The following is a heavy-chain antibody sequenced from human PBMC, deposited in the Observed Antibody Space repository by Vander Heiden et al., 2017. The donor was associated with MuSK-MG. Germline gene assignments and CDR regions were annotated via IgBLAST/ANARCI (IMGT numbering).Heavy chain of an antibody. CDR1: GYTFSSYY. CDR3: VRIYGSGSYYNGPFDY. J-gene: IGHJ4*02. Sequence: QVQLVQSGAAVKKPGASVKVSCKASGYTFSSYYMHWVRQAPGQGPEWMGIINPSGGHTNYAQKFQGRVTMTRDTSTSTVYMELSSLTSEDTAVYYCVRIYGSGSYYNGPFDYWGQGTPVTVSS. D-gene: IGHD3-10*01. V-gene: IGHV1-46*03. CDR2: INPSGGHT.